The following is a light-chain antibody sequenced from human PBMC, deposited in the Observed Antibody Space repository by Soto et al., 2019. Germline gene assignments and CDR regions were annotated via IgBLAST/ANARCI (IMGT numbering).Light chain of an antibody. Sequence: QAVVTQPPSASGTPGQRITISCSGCISNIGSNTVNWYQQLPRTAPKLLICSDNDRPSGVPDRFSGSKSGTSASLAISGLRSEDEADYYCAAWDDSLSGHVVFGGGTQLTVL. CDR3: AAWDDSLSGHVV. CDR1: ISNIGSNT. CDR2: SDN. J-gene: IGLJ2*01. V-gene: IGLV1-44*01.